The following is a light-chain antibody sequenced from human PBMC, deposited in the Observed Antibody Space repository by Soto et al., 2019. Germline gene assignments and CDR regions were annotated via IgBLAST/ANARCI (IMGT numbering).Light chain of an antibody. CDR2: EVS. Sequence: SALTQPPSASGSPGQSVTISCTGTSSDVGGYNYVSWYQQHPGKAPKLMIYEVSERPSGVPDRFSGSKSSNTASLTVSGLQAEDEADYYCSSYAGSNNFVFGTGTKVT. CDR1: SSDVGGYNY. V-gene: IGLV2-8*01. J-gene: IGLJ1*01. CDR3: SSYAGSNNFV.